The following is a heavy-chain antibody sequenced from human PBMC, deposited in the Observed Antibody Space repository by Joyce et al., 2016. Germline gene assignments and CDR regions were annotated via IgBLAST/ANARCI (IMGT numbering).Heavy chain of an antibody. CDR2: IDPEDSDP. Sequence: EVQLVQSGGEVKQPGESLKISCKGVGYSFTSYWLGWVRQMPGKGLELMGIIDPEDSDPRYSPSFQGQVTISVDRSIKTAHLRWGSLRASDTAIYYCARSAVRGTLSPFFDYWGQGSLVTVSS. D-gene: IGHD3-16*01. CDR1: GYSFTSYW. V-gene: IGHV5-51*01. CDR3: ARSAVRGTLSPFFDY. J-gene: IGHJ4*02.